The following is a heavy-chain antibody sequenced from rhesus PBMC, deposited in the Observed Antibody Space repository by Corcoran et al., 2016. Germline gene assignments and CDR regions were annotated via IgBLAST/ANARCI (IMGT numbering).Heavy chain of an antibody. CDR2: IRGSSGRT. J-gene: IGHJ6*01. V-gene: IGHV4-165*01. CDR1: GGSFSGYF. Sequence: QVQMQESGPGLVKPSETLALTCAVSGGSFSGYFWGWIRQPPGKGLEWIGHIRGSSGRTDYNPSLTSRVTISTDTSTNQLSLKLYSVTAADTAVYYCGRIPRSGLDSWGQGVVVTVSS. CDR3: GRIPRSGLDS.